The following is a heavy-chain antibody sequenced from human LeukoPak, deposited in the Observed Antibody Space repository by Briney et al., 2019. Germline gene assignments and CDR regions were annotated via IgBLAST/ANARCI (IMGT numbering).Heavy chain of an antibody. Sequence: ASVKVPRKASGGTFSTYAINWVRQAPGQGLEWMGWINPNSGGTNYAQKFQGRVTMTRDTSISTAYMELSRLRSDDTAVYYCARDCLPFFRILYYYYYMDVWGKGTTVTVSS. J-gene: IGHJ6*03. CDR2: INPNSGGT. V-gene: IGHV1-2*02. CDR1: GGTFSTYA. CDR3: ARDCLPFFRILYYYYYMDV. D-gene: IGHD2-15*01.